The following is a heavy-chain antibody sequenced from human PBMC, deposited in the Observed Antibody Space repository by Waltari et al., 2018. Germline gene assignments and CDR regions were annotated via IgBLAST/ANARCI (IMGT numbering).Heavy chain of an antibody. CDR2: ISPDGSFT. CDR3: TRGITKAFDP. J-gene: IGHJ5*02. D-gene: IGHD1-20*01. Sequence: EVQLVESGGDLLQPGGSLRLSCAASGITFSSSWMHWVRQTPGTGLEWFAHISPDGSFTGDADSVRGRFTISRDNAKSMLYLQMNSLRADDTAVYYCTRGITKAFDPWGQGTLVTVSS. CDR1: GITFSSSW. V-gene: IGHV3-74*01.